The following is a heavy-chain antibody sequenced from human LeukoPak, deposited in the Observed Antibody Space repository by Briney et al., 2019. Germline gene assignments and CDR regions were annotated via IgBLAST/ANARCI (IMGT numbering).Heavy chain of an antibody. Sequence: GGSLRLSCAASGFTVSSNYMSWVRQAPGKGLEWVSVFASGGSTFYADSVKGRFTISRDNSKNTLYLQMNSLRAEDTAVYYCASSKTVAGALFDYWGQGTLVTVSS. CDR3: ASSKTVAGALFDY. J-gene: IGHJ4*02. CDR2: FASGGST. V-gene: IGHV3-53*01. CDR1: GFTVSSNY. D-gene: IGHD6-13*01.